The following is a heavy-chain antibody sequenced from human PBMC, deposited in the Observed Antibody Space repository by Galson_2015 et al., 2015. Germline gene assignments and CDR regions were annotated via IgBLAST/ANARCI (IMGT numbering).Heavy chain of an antibody. Sequence: SVKVSCKASGGTFSSYAISWVRQAPGQGLEWMGGIIPIFGTANYAQKFQGRVTITADESASTAYMELSSLRSEDTAVYYCARALGYCSGGSCYDGGYWGQGTLVTVSS. D-gene: IGHD2-15*01. CDR1: GGTFSSYA. CDR2: IIPIFGTA. CDR3: ARALGYCSGGSCYDGGY. J-gene: IGHJ4*02. V-gene: IGHV1-69*13.